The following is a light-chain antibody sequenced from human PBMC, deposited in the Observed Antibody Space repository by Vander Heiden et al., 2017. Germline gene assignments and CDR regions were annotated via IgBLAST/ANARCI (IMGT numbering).Light chain of an antibody. J-gene: IGLJ3*02. V-gene: IGLV2-23*02. CDR3: CSYAGSSNWV. Sequence: QSALTQPASVSGSPGQSITISCTGTSSDVGSYNLVSWYQQHPGKARKLMIYEVSKRPSVVSSRFSGSKSGNTASLTISGLQAEDEADYYCCSYAGSSNWVFGGGTKLTVL. CDR1: SSDVGSYNL. CDR2: EVS.